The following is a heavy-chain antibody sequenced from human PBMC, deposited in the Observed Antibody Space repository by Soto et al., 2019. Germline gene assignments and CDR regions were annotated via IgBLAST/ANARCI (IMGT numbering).Heavy chain of an antibody. Sequence: QVQLQQWGAGLLKPSETLSLTCAVYGGSFSGYYWSWIRQPPGKGLEWIGEINHSGSTNYNPSLKSRVTVSVDTSKIQFSLKLSSVTAADTAVYYCARGPRKGSQVKTQDVWGQGTTVTVSS. CDR2: INHSGST. D-gene: IGHD3-10*01. CDR1: GGSFSGYY. J-gene: IGHJ6*02. V-gene: IGHV4-34*01. CDR3: ARGPRKGSQVKTQDV.